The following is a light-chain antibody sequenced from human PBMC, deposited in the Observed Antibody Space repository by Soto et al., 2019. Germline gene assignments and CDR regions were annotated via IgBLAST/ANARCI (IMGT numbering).Light chain of an antibody. CDR3: CSYAGTYTYV. CDR2: DVI. J-gene: IGLJ1*01. CDR1: SSDVGAYNY. V-gene: IGLV2-11*01. Sequence: QSALTQPRSVSGSPRQSVTISCTGTSSDVGAYNYVSWYQQEPRKAPKLMIYDVIKRPSGVPDRFSGSKSDNAASLTISGLQAEDEADYYCCSYAGTYTYVFGTGTKLTVL.